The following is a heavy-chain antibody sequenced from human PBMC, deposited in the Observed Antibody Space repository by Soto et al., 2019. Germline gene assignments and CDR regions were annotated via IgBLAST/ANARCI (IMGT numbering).Heavy chain of an antibody. J-gene: IGHJ6*02. D-gene: IGHD3-3*01. CDR2: IVVGSGNT. CDR3: AAEAYYDLWSGYDYYGRDV. Sequence: SVKVSYKAAGFTITSSAVQWVRQARGQRLEWIGWIVVGSGNTNYAQKFQERVTITRDMSTSTAYMELSSLRSEDTAGYYCAAEAYYDLWSGYDYYGRDVVG. V-gene: IGHV1-58*01. CDR1: GFTITSSA.